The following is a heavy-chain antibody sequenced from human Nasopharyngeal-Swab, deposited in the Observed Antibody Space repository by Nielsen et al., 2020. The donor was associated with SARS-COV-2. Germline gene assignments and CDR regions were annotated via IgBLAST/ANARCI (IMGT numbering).Heavy chain of an antibody. D-gene: IGHD1-26*01. CDR3: AKVKSGTSYDAFDI. CDR2: ISWNSGRT. CDR1: GFIFDDYA. V-gene: IGHV3-9*01. Sequence: SLKISCASSGFIFDDYAMHWVRQAPGKGLEWVSGISWNSGRTGYADSVKGRFTISRDNAKNSLYLQMNSLRAEDTALYYCAKVKSGTSYDAFDIWGQGTMVTVSS. J-gene: IGHJ3*02.